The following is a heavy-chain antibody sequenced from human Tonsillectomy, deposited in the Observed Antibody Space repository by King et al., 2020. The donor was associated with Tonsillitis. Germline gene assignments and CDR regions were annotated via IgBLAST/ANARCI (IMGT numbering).Heavy chain of an antibody. CDR2: ISGSGGNT. Sequence: VQLVESGGGLVQPGGSLRLSCAASGFTFSSYAMSWVRQAPGKGLEWVSTISGSGGNTYYADSVKGRFTISRDNSKNTLYLQMNSLRAEDTAVYYCAKGVVGARVDTAMAPDYWGQGTLVTISS. CDR1: GFTFSSYA. V-gene: IGHV3-23*04. J-gene: IGHJ4*02. D-gene: IGHD5-18*01. CDR3: AKGVVGARVDTAMAPDY.